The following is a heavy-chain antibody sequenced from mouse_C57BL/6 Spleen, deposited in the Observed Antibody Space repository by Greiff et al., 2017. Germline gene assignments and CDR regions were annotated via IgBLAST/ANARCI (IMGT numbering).Heavy chain of an antibody. CDR1: GFTFSSYA. CDR2: ISDGGSYT. J-gene: IGHJ1*03. CDR3: ARGDYGSSYWYFDV. Sequence: EVMLVESGGGLVKPGGSLKLSCAASGFTFSSYAMSWVRQTPEKRLEWVATISDGGSYTYYPDNVKGRFTISRDNAKNNLYLQMSHLKSEDTAMYYWARGDYGSSYWYFDVWGTGTTVTVSS. D-gene: IGHD1-1*01. V-gene: IGHV5-4*03.